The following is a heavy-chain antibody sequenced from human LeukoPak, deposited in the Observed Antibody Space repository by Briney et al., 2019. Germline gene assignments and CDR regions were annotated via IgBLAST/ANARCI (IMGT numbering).Heavy chain of an antibody. CDR1: GFTFSSYA. CDR3: ARGAKWAYYFDY. J-gene: IGHJ4*02. CDR2: TSYHGSNK. Sequence: GGSLRLSCAASGFTFSSYAIHWVRQAPGKGLEWVAVTSYHGSNKYYADSVKGRFTISRDNSKNTLYLQMNSLRAEDTAVYYCARGAKWAYYFDYWGQGTLVTVSS. D-gene: IGHD1-26*01. V-gene: IGHV3-30-3*01.